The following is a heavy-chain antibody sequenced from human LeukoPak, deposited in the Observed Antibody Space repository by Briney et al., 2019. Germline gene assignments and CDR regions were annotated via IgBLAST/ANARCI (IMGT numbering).Heavy chain of an antibody. CDR2: IYTSGST. J-gene: IGHJ3*02. CDR3: ASEVGGYCSSTSCPPGHDAFDI. V-gene: IGHV4-4*07. Sequence: PSETLSLTCTVSGGSISSYDWSWIRQPAGKGLEWIGRIYTSGSTNYNPSLKSRVTMSVDTSKNQLSLKLCSVTAADTAVYYCASEVGGYCSSTSCPPGHDAFDIWGQGTMVTVSS. CDR1: GGSISSYD. D-gene: IGHD2-2*01.